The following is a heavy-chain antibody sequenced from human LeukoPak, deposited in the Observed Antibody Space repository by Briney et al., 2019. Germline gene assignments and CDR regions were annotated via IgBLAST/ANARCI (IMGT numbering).Heavy chain of an antibody. CDR1: GFTFSGSA. J-gene: IGHJ6*03. CDR2: IRSKANSYAT. CDR3: KADTAMSSYYMDV. Sequence: AGSLRLSCAASGFTFSGSAMHWVRQASGKGLEWVGRIRSKANSYATAYAASVKGRFTISRDDSKNTAYLQMNSLKTEDTAVYYCKADTAMSSYYMDVWGKGTTVTVSS. V-gene: IGHV3-73*01. D-gene: IGHD5-18*01.